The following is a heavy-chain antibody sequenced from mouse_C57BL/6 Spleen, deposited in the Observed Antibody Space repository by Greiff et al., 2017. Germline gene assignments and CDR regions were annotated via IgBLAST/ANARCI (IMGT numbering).Heavy chain of an antibody. V-gene: IGHV1-15*01. J-gene: IGHJ2*01. CDR3: TRLDYCYYFDY. Sequence: VQLQQSGAELVRPGASVTLSCKASGYTFTDYEMHWVKQTPVHGLEWIGAIDPETGGTAYNQKFKGKAILTADKSSSTAYMELRSLTSEDSAFYYCTRLDYCYYFDYWGQGTTLTVSS. D-gene: IGHD2-12*01. CDR2: IDPETGGT. CDR1: GYTFTDYE.